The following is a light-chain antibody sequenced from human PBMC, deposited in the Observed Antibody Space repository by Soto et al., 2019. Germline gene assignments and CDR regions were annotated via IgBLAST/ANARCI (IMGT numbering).Light chain of an antibody. V-gene: IGKV1-5*03. CDR1: QSISNW. J-gene: IGKJ4*01. CDR2: KTS. CDR3: QQYKSFSLN. Sequence: IQMTHSPSTLSASVGDRVTITCRASQSISNWLAWYQQKPGKAPKLLIYKTSNLDSGVPSRFSGSGSGTEFSLTISSLQPDDFATYYCQQYKSFSLNFGGGTKVDIK.